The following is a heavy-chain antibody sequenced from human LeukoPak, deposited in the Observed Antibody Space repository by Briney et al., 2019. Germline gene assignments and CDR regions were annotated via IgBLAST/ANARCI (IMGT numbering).Heavy chain of an antibody. D-gene: IGHD3-3*01. V-gene: IGHV7-4-1*02. J-gene: IGHJ4*02. CDR3: ARHDFWSGYYNYFDY. Sequence: ASVKVSCKASGYTFTGYAMNWVRQAPGQGLEWMGWINTNTGNPTYAQGFTGRFVFSLDTSVSTAYLQISSLKAEDTAVYYCARHDFWSGYYNYFDYWGQGTLVTVSS. CDR2: INTNTGNP. CDR1: GYTFTGYA.